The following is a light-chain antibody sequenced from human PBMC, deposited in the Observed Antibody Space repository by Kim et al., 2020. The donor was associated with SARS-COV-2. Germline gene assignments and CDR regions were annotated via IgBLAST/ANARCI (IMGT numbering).Light chain of an antibody. J-gene: IGKJ1*01. Sequence: SASVGDRVTITCRASQTISNYLNWYQQKPGKVPKVLIYAASSLQSGVPSRFSGSGSGTDFTLTISSLQPEDFATYYCQQTYSTWTFGQGTKV. CDR2: AAS. CDR1: QTISNY. CDR3: QQTYSTWT. V-gene: IGKV1-39*01.